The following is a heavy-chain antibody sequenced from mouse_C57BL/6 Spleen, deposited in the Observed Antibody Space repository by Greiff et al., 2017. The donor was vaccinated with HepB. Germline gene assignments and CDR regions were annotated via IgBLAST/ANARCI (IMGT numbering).Heavy chain of an antibody. CDR1: GYTFTEYA. V-gene: IGHV1-62-2*01. J-gene: IGHJ1*03. CDR3: ARHEGYSNYEDWYFDV. Sequence: QVQLQQSGAELVKPGASVKLSCKASGYTFTEYAIHWVKQRSGQGLEWIGWFYPGSGSIKYNEKFKDKATLTADKSSSTVYMELSRLTSEDSAVYFCARHEGYSNYEDWYFDVWGTGTTVTVSS. D-gene: IGHD2-5*01. CDR2: FYPGSGSI.